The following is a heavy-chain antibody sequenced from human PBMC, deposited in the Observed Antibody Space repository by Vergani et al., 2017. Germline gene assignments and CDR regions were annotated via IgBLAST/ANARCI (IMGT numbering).Heavy chain of an antibody. V-gene: IGHV3-23*01. CDR1: GFTFNHYA. CDR3: AKAKPRNSGYDCLCYYHAMDV. Sequence: EVQLLESGGDLVQPGGSLRLSCAASGFTFNHYAMNWVRQAPGKGLEWVSGISGSGGSTYYAGSVKGRFTISRDSSKNTLYLQMNSLSAGDTAVYYCAKAKPRNSGYDCLCYYHAMDVWGQGTTVTVSS. D-gene: IGHD5-12*01. CDR2: ISGSGGST. J-gene: IGHJ6*02.